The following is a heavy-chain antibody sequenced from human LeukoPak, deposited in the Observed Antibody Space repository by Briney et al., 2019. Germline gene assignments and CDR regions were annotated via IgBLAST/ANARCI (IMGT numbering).Heavy chain of an antibody. CDR2: IRFDGNYK. V-gene: IGHV3-30*02. CDR1: GFSFSTYG. Sequence: GGSLRLSCAASGFSFSTYGVHWVRQAPGKGLEWVAFIRFDGNYKSYAASVKGRFTVSRDNSKNTLYLQMNSLRPEDTAVYYCARGGLICGSSSCQRATFDYWGQGSLVTVSS. CDR3: ARGGLICGSSSCQRATFDY. J-gene: IGHJ4*02. D-gene: IGHD2-2*01.